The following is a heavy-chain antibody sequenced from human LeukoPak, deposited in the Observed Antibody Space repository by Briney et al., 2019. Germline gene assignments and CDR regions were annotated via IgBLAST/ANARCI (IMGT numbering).Heavy chain of an antibody. J-gene: IGHJ5*02. CDR2: IYHTGST. CDR1: GYSISSGYY. V-gene: IGHV4-38-2*01. Sequence: KPSATLSLTCAISGYSISSGYYWGLIRQPPGTGLEWIGSIYHTGSTYYNPSLKSRVTISVDTSENQFSLKLTSVTAADTAVYYCARQLRFLEWLESGQGWFDPWGQGTLVTVSS. CDR3: ARQLRFLEWLESGQGWFDP. D-gene: IGHD3-3*01.